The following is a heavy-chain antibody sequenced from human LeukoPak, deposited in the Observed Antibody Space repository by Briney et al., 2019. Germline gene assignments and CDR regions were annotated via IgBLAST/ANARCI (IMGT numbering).Heavy chain of an antibody. CDR1: AFTFSSYG. Sequence: GSLRLSCAASAFTFSSYGMSWVRQAPGKGLEWVSDISGSGDSTNYADSVKGRFTISRDNSKNTLYLQMNSLKTEDTAVYYCTTPARSYSSTWYDYWGQGTLVTVSS. J-gene: IGHJ4*02. CDR2: ISGSGDST. V-gene: IGHV3-23*01. CDR3: TTPARSYSSTWYDY. D-gene: IGHD6-13*01.